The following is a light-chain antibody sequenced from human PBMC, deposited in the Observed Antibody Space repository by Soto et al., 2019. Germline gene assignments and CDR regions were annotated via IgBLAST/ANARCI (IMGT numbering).Light chain of an antibody. Sequence: EIVLTQSPGTLSLSPGERATLSCRASQSVSSSYLAWYQQKPGQAPRLLIYGASSRATGIPDRFSGSGSGTTFSLTISRVEPEDFAVYYCQQYGSSPLTFGGGTKVESK. V-gene: IGKV3-20*01. CDR1: QSVSSSY. CDR3: QQYGSSPLT. J-gene: IGKJ4*01. CDR2: GAS.